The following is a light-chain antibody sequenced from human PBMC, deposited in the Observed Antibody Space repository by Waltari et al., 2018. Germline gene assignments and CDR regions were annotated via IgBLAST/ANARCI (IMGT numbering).Light chain of an antibody. CDR2: QDN. V-gene: IGLV3-1*01. J-gene: IGLJ1*01. Sequence: SYELTQPPSVSVSPGQTASIICSGNKLGDKYVYWYQQKPGQSPVLVIYQDNKRPSGIPERFSGSNSGNTATLTISGTQAMDEADYYCQAWDTSLGVFGPGTKLTVL. CDR3: QAWDTSLGV. CDR1: KLGDKY.